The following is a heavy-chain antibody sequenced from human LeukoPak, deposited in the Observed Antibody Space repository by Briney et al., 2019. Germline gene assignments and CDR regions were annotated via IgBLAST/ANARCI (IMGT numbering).Heavy chain of an antibody. J-gene: IGHJ4*02. V-gene: IGHV1-2*02. D-gene: IGHD3-10*01. CDR2: INPNSGGT. CDR1: GYTFTAFY. CDR3: ARGSPLVRGVIGGGDY. Sequence: ASVKVSCKASGYTFTAFYMHWVRQAPGQGLEWMGWINPNSGGTSYAQKFQGRVTMTRDTSITTAYMELSRLRYDDTAVYYCARGSPLVRGVIGGGDYWGQGTLVTVSS.